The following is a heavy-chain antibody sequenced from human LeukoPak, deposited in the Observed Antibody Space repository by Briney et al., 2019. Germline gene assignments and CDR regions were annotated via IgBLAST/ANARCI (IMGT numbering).Heavy chain of an antibody. V-gene: IGHV3-23*01. J-gene: IGHJ6*03. CDR1: GFTFSSYA. CDR2: FSGSGGST. Sequence: GGSLRLSCAASGFTFSSYAMSWVRQAPGKGLECISGFSGSGGSTYYADSVKGRFTISRDNSKNTLYLQMNSLRAEDTAVYYCAKSGRFGNPDYMDVWGKGTTVTVSS. D-gene: IGHD3-10*01. CDR3: AKSGRFGNPDYMDV.